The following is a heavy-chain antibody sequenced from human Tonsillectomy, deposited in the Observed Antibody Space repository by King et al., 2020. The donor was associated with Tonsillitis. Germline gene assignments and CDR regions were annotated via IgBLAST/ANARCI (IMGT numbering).Heavy chain of an antibody. D-gene: IGHD2-21*02. CDR1: GGSFSGYY. Sequence: VQLQQWGAGLLKPSETLSLTCAVYGGSFSGYYWSWIRQPPGKGLEWIGEINHSGSTNYNPSLKSRVPISVDTSKNQFSLKLSSVTAADTAVYYCARLGVVTADFDYWGQGTLVTVSS. CDR3: ARLGVVTADFDY. V-gene: IGHV4-34*01. J-gene: IGHJ4*02. CDR2: INHSGST.